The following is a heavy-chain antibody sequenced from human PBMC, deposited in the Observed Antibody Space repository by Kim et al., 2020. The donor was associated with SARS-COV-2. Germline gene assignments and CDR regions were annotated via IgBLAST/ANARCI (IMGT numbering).Heavy chain of an antibody. CDR1: GYTFTSLD. Sequence: ASVKVSCKASGYTFTSLDLNWMRQVPGQGLEWMGWLSPNSGHTYYAQKFQGRVTMTGDTSISTAYMELNGLTSDDTAVYYCARGVLEGVDYWGQGTLIAVSS. CDR3: ARGVLEGVDY. CDR2: LSPNSGHT. J-gene: IGHJ4*02. V-gene: IGHV1-8*01. D-gene: IGHD3-3*01.